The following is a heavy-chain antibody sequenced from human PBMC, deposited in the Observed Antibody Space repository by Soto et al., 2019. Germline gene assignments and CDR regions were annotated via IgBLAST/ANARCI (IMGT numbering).Heavy chain of an antibody. D-gene: IGHD2-8*02. CDR2: ISRDGGTK. J-gene: IGHJ4*02. CDR3: TGEVASGY. CDR1: GFTACTYG. Sequence: QVQLVESGGGVVQPGRSLRLSCAVSGFTACTYGMHWVRQAPGKGLEWVAVISRDGGTKYYADSVKGRFTISRDNSRNTLFLEMNSLRGDDVAVYYCTGEVASGYWGQGTLVTVSS. V-gene: IGHV3-30*03.